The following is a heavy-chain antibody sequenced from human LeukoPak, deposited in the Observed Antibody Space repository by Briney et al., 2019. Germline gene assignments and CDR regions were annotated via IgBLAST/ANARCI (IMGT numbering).Heavy chain of an antibody. J-gene: IGHJ6*02. V-gene: IGHV1-8*01. CDR2: MNPNSGNT. D-gene: IGHD6-6*01. Sequence: ASVKVSCKASGYTITSYDINWVRQATGQGLEWMGWMNPNSGNTGYAQKFQGRVTMTRNTSISTAYMELSSLRSEDTAVYYCAPSSSLGYYYGMDVWGQGTTVTVSS. CDR1: GYTITSYD. CDR3: APSSSLGYYYGMDV.